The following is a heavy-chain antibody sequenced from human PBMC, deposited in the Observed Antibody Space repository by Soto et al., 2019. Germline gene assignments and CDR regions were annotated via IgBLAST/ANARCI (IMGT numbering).Heavy chain of an antibody. V-gene: IGHV3-30*04. D-gene: IGHD1-26*01. J-gene: IGHJ4*02. CDR3: ARGPESGDF. CDR1: GFTFSTFS. Sequence: QVQLVESGGGVVQPGRSLRLSCATSGFTFSTFSMHWVRQAPGKGLEWVAHISYDGSEKDYADSVKGRFTISRDNSDNTLFLQMNSLTSEDTGVYYCARGPESGDFWCQGTLVTVPS. CDR2: ISYDGSEK.